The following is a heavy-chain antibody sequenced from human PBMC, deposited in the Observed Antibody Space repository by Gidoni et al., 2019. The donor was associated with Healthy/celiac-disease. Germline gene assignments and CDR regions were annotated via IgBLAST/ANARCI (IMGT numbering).Heavy chain of an antibody. Sequence: EVQLVESGGGLVKPGGSLKLSGAASGFTFSSYSLNWYRQATGKGLEWLSSIGSSSSYIYYADSVKGRFTISRDNAKNSLYLQMNSLRAEDTAVYYCARGGGSYFGAEYYFDYWGQGTLVTVSS. J-gene: IGHJ4*02. CDR3: ARGGGSYFGAEYYFDY. D-gene: IGHD1-26*01. V-gene: IGHV3-21*01. CDR1: GFTFSSYS. CDR2: IGSSSSYI.